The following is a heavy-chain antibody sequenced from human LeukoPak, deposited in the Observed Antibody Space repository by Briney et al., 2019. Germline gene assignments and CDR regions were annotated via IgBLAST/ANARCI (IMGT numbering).Heavy chain of an antibody. V-gene: IGHV4-31*03. D-gene: IGHD3-10*01. CDR1: GGSISSGGYY. CDR2: IYYSGST. Sequence: PSETLSLTCTVSGGSISSGGYYWSWIRQHPGKGLEWFVYIYYSGSTYYNPSLKSRVTISVDTSKTQFSLKLSSVTAADTAVHYCARSLRYPTYHSGSGFIWFDPWGQGTLVTVSS. CDR3: ARSLRYPTYHSGSGFIWFDP. J-gene: IGHJ5*02.